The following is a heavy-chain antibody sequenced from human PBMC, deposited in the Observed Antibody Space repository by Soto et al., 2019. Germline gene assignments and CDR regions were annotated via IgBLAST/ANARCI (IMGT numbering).Heavy chain of an antibody. CDR1: DGSISSSSYY. V-gene: IGHV4-39*07. D-gene: IGHD3-10*01. J-gene: IGHJ4*02. CDR2: IYYSGST. Sequence: PSETLSLTCTVSDGSISSSSYYWGWIRQPPGKGLEWIGSIYYSGSTYYNPSLKSRVTISVDTSKNQFSLKLSSVTAADTAVYYCARDSSFGEPFDYWRQGTLVTVPQ. CDR3: ARDSSFGEPFDY.